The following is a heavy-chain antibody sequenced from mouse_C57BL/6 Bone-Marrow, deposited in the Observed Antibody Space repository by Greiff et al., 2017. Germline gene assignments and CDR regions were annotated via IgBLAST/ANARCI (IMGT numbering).Heavy chain of an antibody. CDR1: GYSITSYY. CDR3: ARYDGYYAMDY. Sequence: EVQRVESGPGLAKPSQTLSLTCSVTGYSITSYYWHLTRNFPGNKLEYIGYISYSGSTYYNPSLKSRISITRDTSKNQYYLQLNSVTTEYTARYYCARYDGYYAMDYWGQGTSVTVSS. D-gene: IGHD2-3*01. V-gene: IGHV3-8*01. CDR2: ISYSGST. J-gene: IGHJ4*01.